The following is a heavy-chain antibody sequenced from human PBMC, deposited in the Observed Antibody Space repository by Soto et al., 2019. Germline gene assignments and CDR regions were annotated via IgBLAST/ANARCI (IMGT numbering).Heavy chain of an antibody. J-gene: IGHJ1*01. Sequence: GGSLRPSCAASGFTLSSYCMHWGRPAPGKGVGWVAVIWYDGSNKYYADSVKGRFTISRDNSKNTLYLQMNSLRAEDTAVYYCARDLFDYYDSSGYLSPTAHWGQGTLVTVSS. CDR2: IWYDGSNK. CDR3: ARDLFDYYDSSGYLSPTAH. V-gene: IGHV3-33*01. CDR1: GFTLSSYC. D-gene: IGHD3-22*01.